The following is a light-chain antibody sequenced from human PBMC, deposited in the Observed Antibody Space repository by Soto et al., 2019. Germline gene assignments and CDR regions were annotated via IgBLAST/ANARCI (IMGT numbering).Light chain of an antibody. CDR1: GSDIGGYNY. V-gene: IGLV2-14*03. CDR2: DVS. J-gene: IGLJ2*01. Sequence: QSALTQPASVSGSPGQSITISCTGTGSDIGGYNYVSWYQHYPGKAPKLMMYDVSNRPSGVSNRFSGSKSGNTASLTISGLQAEDEADYYCSSYTSSSTVVIGGGTKVTVL. CDR3: SSYTSSSTVV.